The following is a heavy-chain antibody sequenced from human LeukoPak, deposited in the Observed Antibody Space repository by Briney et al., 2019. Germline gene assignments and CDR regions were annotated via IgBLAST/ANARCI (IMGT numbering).Heavy chain of an antibody. Sequence: GASVKVSCKASGYTFTSYGISWVRQAPGQGLEWMGWISAYNGNTNYAQKLQGRVTMTTDTSTSTAYMELRSLRSDDTAVYYCARVFGGYYYVGVDYWGQGTLVTVPS. D-gene: IGHD3-22*01. CDR2: ISAYNGNT. V-gene: IGHV1-18*01. J-gene: IGHJ4*02. CDR3: ARVFGGYYYVGVDY. CDR1: GYTFTSYG.